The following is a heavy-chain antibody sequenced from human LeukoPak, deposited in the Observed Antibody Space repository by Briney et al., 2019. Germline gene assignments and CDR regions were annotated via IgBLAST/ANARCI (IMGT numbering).Heavy chain of an antibody. J-gene: IGHJ4*02. Sequence: SETLSLTCTVPGGSISSYYWSWIRQPPGKGLEWIGYIYYSGSTNYNPSLKSRVTISVDTSKNQFSLKLSSVTAADTAVYYCARVASGMVQNFDYWGQGTLVTVSS. D-gene: IGHD1-1*01. CDR3: ARVASGMVQNFDY. CDR1: GGSISSYY. CDR2: IYYSGST. V-gene: IGHV4-59*01.